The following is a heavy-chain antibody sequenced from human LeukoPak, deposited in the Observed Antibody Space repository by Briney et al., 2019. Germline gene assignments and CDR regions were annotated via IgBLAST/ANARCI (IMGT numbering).Heavy chain of an antibody. J-gene: IGHJ5*02. D-gene: IGHD3/OR15-3a*01. Sequence: SETLSLTCAVYGGSFSGYYWSWIRQPPGKGLEWIGEINHSGSTNYNPSLKSRVTISVDTSKNQFSLKLSTVTAADTAVYYCARGDWGDNWFDPWGQGTLVTVSS. CDR2: INHSGST. CDR3: ARGDWGDNWFDP. CDR1: GGSFSGYY. V-gene: IGHV4-34*01.